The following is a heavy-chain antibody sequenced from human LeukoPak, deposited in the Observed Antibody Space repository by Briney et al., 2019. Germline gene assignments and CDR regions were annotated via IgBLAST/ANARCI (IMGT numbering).Heavy chain of an antibody. CDR3: ARDRGRYYYMDV. D-gene: IGHD3-16*01. CDR2: INWNGGST. Sequence: GGSLRLSCAASGFTFDDYGMSWVRQAPGKGLEWVSGINWNGGSTGYADSVKGRSTISRDNAKNSLYLQMNSLRAEDTALYYCARDRGRYYYMDVWGKGTTVTVSS. J-gene: IGHJ6*03. CDR1: GFTFDDYG. V-gene: IGHV3-20*04.